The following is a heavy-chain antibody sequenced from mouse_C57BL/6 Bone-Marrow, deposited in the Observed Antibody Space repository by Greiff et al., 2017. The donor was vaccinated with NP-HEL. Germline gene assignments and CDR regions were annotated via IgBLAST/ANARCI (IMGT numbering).Heavy chain of an antibody. J-gene: IGHJ1*03. D-gene: IGHD4-1*01. CDR3: ARGGNGDVSYWYFEV. CDR1: GYTFTNYW. V-gene: IGHV1-63*01. Sequence: QVQLKESGAELVRPGTSVKMSCKASGYTFTNYWIGWAKQRPGHGLEWIGDIYPGGGYTNYNEKFKGKATLTADKSSSTAYMQFSSLTSEDSAIDYCARGGNGDVSYWYFEVWGTGTTVTVSS. CDR2: IYPGGGYT.